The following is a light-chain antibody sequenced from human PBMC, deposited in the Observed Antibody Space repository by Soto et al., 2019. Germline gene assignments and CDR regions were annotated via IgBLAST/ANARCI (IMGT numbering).Light chain of an antibody. CDR3: QQYSSSLRT. V-gene: IGKV3-20*01. Sequence: EIVLTQSPGTLSLSPGERATLYCRASQSVSSSYLAWYRQTPGQAPRLLIYGASSRATGIPDRFSGSGSGTDFTLTISGLEPEDFAVYYCQQYSSSLRTFGQGTKLEIK. CDR2: GAS. CDR1: QSVSSSY. J-gene: IGKJ2*01.